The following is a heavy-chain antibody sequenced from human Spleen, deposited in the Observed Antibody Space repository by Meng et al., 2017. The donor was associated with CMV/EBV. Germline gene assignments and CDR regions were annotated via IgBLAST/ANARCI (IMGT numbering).Heavy chain of an antibody. CDR2: IYYSGST. J-gene: IGHJ4*02. V-gene: IGHV4-59*01. D-gene: IGHD6-19*01. CDR1: GGSISSYF. Sequence: SETLSLTCTVSGGSISSYFWTWIRQPPGKGLEWIGYIYYSGSTNYNPSLESRVTISADPSTNQFSLHLSPVTATDTAVYYCARFPLTYSSGWLEDYWGQGTLVTVSS. CDR3: ARFPLTYSSGWLEDY.